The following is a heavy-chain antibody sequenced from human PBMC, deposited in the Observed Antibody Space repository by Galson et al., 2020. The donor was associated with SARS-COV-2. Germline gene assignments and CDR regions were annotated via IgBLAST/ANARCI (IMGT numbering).Heavy chain of an antibody. Sequence: SLRLSRAASRLKFSNYSTCWIRQAPGNGQEWDSYIITRGSTIYYADSVKGRFTISRDNAKNSLYLQMNSLRAEDTAVYYCASFFYSGSYSGVFDYWGQGTLVTVSS. CDR3: ASFFYSGSYSGVFDY. J-gene: IGHJ4*02. CDR2: IITRGSTI. D-gene: IGHD1-26*01. V-gene: IGHV3-11*01. CDR1: RLKFSNYS.